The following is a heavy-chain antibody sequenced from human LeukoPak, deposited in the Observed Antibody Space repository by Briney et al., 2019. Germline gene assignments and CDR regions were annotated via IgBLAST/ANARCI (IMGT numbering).Heavy chain of an antibody. Sequence: SETLSLTCTVSGGSISTYYWSWIRQPPGKGLEWIGYIFYSGITNYNPSLKSRVTISIDTSKNQFSLKLSSVTAADTDVYYCARHKLWFGEDNWFDPWGQGTLVTVSS. D-gene: IGHD3-10*01. CDR3: ARHKLWFGEDNWFDP. J-gene: IGHJ5*02. CDR1: GGSISTYY. V-gene: IGHV4-59*08. CDR2: IFYSGIT.